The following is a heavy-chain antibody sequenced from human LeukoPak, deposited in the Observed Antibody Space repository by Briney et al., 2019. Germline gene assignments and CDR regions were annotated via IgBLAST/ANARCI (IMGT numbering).Heavy chain of an antibody. Sequence: SETLSLTCIVSGGSISRSSFYWAWIRQPPGKGLEWIGSVYYSGSSYYDPSLQSRVTISVDTSKNQFSLKLSSVTAADTAVYYCAREPHYDLLTGNNWYFDLWGRGTLVTVSS. CDR2: VYYSGSS. CDR3: AREPHYDLLTGNNWYFDL. V-gene: IGHV4-39*01. J-gene: IGHJ2*01. CDR1: GGSISRSSFY. D-gene: IGHD3-9*01.